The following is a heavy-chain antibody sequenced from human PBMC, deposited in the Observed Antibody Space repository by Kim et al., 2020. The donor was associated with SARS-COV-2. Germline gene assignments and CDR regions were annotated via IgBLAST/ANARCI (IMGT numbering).Heavy chain of an antibody. D-gene: IGHD5-18*01. V-gene: IGHV3-30*07. J-gene: IGHJ6*02. CDR3: ARDRDGYSYGSSGMDV. Sequence: FVKGRFPISRDNSKNTVYLQMNSLRAEDTAVYYCARDRDGYSYGSSGMDVWGQGTTVTVSS.